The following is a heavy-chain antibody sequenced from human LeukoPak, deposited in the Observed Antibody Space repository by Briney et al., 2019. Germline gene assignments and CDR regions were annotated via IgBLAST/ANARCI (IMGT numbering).Heavy chain of an antibody. Sequence: GGSLRLSCAASGFAVSNNYMTWVRQAPGKGLEWVSVIYKDGSTYYADSVKGRFTISRDNSKNTVYLQMNSLRAEDTAVYYCARGYCSGRSCYMWYSDYWGQGTLVTVSS. D-gene: IGHD2-15*01. V-gene: IGHV3-53*01. CDR2: IYKDGST. J-gene: IGHJ4*02. CDR3: ARGYCSGRSCYMWYSDY. CDR1: GFAVSNNY.